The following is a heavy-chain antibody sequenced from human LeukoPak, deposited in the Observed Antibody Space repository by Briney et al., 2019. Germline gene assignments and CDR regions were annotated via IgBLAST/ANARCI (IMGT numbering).Heavy chain of an antibody. J-gene: IGHJ4*02. CDR3: AKGPRMYYYDSSGYWDD. D-gene: IGHD3-22*01. V-gene: IGHV3-30*02. Sequence: GGSLRLSCAASGFTFSSYGMHWVRQAPGKGLEWVAFIRYDGSNKYYADSVKGRFTISRDNSKNTLYLQMNSLRAEDTAVYYCAKGPRMYYYDSSGYWDDWGQGTLVTVSS. CDR1: GFTFSSYG. CDR2: IRYDGSNK.